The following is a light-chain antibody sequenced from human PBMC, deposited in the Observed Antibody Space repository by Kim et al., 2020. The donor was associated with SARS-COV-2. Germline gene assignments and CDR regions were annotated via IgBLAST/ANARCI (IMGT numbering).Light chain of an antibody. V-gene: IGKV3-15*01. Sequence: ESAGEEATRYCMTGQGVSSDLAWYQQKPGQAPRLLIFAASTRATGVPDRFSGSGSGTDFTLTISSLQSEDFAVYYCHQYNNWPVSFGGGTKVDIK. CDR2: AAS. J-gene: IGKJ4*01. CDR1: QGVSSD. CDR3: HQYNNWPVS.